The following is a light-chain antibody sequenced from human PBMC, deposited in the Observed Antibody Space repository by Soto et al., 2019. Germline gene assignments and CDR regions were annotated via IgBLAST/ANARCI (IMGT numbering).Light chain of an antibody. CDR3: QQYGTSSTSSYT. CDR2: GAS. V-gene: IGKV3-20*01. J-gene: IGKJ2*01. Sequence: EIVLTQSPAILSLSPGERATLSCRASQSVSNSYLAWYQQKPGQAPRLLIYGASNRATGIPDRFSGRGSGTDFTLTISRLEPEDLVMYYCQQYGTSSTSSYTFGQGTKVERK. CDR1: QSVSNSY.